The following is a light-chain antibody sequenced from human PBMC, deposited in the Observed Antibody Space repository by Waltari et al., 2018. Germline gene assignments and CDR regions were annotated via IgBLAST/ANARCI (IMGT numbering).Light chain of an antibody. CDR2: DVR. J-gene: IGLJ3*02. Sequence: QSALTQPASVSGSPGQSITVTCTGTSSDVGGYNYVSWYQQHPGKAPKLMIYDVRNRPSGVSNRFSGSKSGNTASLTTSGLQAEDEADYYCSSYTSTRTLVFGGGTKLTVL. CDR3: SSYTSTRTLV. V-gene: IGLV2-14*03. CDR1: SSDVGGYNY.